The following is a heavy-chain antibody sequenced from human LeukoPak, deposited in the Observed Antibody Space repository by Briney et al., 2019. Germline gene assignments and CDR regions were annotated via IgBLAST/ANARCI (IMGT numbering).Heavy chain of an antibody. CDR1: GFDLNTYE. V-gene: IGHV3-48*03. CDR2: ITISGHTK. J-gene: IGHJ5*02. Sequence: TGGSLRLSCAASGFDLNTYEMNWVRQAPGKGLEWIADITISGHTKNYADSVKGRFTTSRDNAGTSLYLQMNSLRVEDTGVYYCARGDPHADLWGQGTLVTVSS. CDR3: ARGDPHADL.